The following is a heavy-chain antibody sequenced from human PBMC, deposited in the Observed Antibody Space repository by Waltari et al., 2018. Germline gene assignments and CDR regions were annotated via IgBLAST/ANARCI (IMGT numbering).Heavy chain of an antibody. CDR1: GGSISSYY. CDR3: ARNRGGGSSPFFMGV. D-gene: IGHD1-26*01. Sequence: QVQLQESGPGLVKPSETLSLTCTVPGGSISSYYWSWIRQPPGKGLEWVAVISYDGSNKYYADSVKGRFTISRDNSKNTLYLQMNSLRAEDTAVYYCARNRGGGSSPFFMGVWGQGTTVTVSS. V-gene: IGHV3-30-3*01. CDR2: ISYDGSNK. J-gene: IGHJ6*02.